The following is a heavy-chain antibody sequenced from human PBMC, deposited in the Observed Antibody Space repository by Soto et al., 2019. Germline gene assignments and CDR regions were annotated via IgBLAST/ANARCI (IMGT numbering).Heavy chain of an antibody. Sequence: EVQLVESGGGLVKPGGSLRLSCATSGFTFSNFAMNWVRQAPGKGLEWVSSISSSSSYIYYADSVKGRFTISRDNAKKALCLEMDGVRADVTAVYDCARKRGGGDGIGYWGQGTRVTVSS. CDR1: GFTFSNFA. D-gene: IGHD3-16*01. CDR3: ARKRGGGDGIGY. CDR2: ISSSSSYI. J-gene: IGHJ4*02. V-gene: IGHV3-21*01.